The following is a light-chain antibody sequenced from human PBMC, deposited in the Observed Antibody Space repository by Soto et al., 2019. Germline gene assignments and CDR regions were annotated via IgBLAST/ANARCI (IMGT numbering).Light chain of an antibody. Sequence: DIQMTQSPSSLSASVGDRVTITCRASQGISNYLAWYQQKPGKVPKLLIYAASTLQTGVPSRFSGSGSGTEFTLTISSLQSEDFAAYYCQKYNRSPNTFGQGTKVEIK. CDR1: QGISNY. CDR2: AAS. V-gene: IGKV1-27*01. CDR3: QKYNRSPNT. J-gene: IGKJ1*01.